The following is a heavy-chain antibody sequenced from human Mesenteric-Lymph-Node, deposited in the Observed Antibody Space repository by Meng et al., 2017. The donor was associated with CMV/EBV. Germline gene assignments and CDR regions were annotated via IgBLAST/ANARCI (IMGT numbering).Heavy chain of an antibody. CDR2: INSDGSKT. Sequence: GGSLRLSCAASGFTFSRYWMHWVRQAPGKGLVWVSHINSDGSKTNYADSVKGRFTISRDNAKNTLYLQMNSLRAEDTAVYYCARWVDYWGQGTLVTVSS. J-gene: IGHJ4*02. CDR3: ARWVDY. CDR1: GFTFSRYW. V-gene: IGHV3-74*01.